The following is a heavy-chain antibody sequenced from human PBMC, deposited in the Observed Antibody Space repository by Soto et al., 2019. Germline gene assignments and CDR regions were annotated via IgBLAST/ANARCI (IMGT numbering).Heavy chain of an antibody. CDR2: FDPEDGET. CDR1: GYTLTELS. Sequence: ASVKVSCKVSGYTLTELSMHWVLQAPGKGLEWMGGFDPEDGETIYAQKFQGRVTMTEDTSTDTAYMELSSLRSEDTAVYYCATDLRQWLVLDYWGQGTLVTVSS. D-gene: IGHD6-19*01. CDR3: ATDLRQWLVLDY. J-gene: IGHJ4*02. V-gene: IGHV1-24*01.